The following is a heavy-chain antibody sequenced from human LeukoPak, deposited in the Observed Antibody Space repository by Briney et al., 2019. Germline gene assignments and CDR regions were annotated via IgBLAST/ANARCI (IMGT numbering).Heavy chain of an antibody. V-gene: IGHV3-23*01. CDR1: GFTFSSYA. Sequence: TGGSLRLSCAASGFTFSSYAMSWVRQAPGKGLEWVSAISGSGGSTYYADSVKGRFTIPRDNPKNTLYLQMNSLRAEDTAVYYCAKDRRSTSCIWFDPWGQGTLVTVSS. D-gene: IGHD2-2*01. J-gene: IGHJ5*02. CDR3: AKDRRSTSCIWFDP. CDR2: ISGSGGST.